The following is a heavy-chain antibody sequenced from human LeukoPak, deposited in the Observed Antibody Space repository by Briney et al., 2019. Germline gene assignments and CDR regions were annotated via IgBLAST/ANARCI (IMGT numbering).Heavy chain of an antibody. D-gene: IGHD3-16*01. CDR1: GFTVSSNY. CDR3: ARDWGGYGPTSHDY. J-gene: IGHJ4*02. CDR2: ISSDGSEI. Sequence: GGSLRLSCAASGFTVSSNYMRWVRQAPGKGLVWVSRISSDGSEIIYADSVKGRFTISRDNAENTLYLEMNSLRVEDTAVYYCARDWGGYGPTSHDYWGQGTLVTVSS. V-gene: IGHV3-74*01.